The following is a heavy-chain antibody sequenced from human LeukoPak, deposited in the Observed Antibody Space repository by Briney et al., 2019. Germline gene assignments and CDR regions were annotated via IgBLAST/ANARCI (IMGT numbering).Heavy chain of an antibody. CDR1: GGSISSSNW. J-gene: IGHJ3*02. V-gene: IGHV4-4*02. Sequence: PSETLSLTCAVSGGSISSSNWWRWVRQPPGKGLEWSGEIYHSGSTNYNPSLKSRVAISVDKSKNQFSLKLSSVTAADTAVYYCARDAPGYYDSSGYVTGDAFDIWGQGTMVTVPS. D-gene: IGHD3-22*01. CDR2: IYHSGST. CDR3: ARDAPGYYDSSGYVTGDAFDI.